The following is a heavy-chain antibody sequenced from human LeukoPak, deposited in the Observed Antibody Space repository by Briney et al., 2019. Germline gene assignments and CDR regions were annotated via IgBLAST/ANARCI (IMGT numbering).Heavy chain of an antibody. CDR3: ARHVYSSSWYYCFDY. CDR1: GGSISSSSYY. CDR2: IYYSGST. D-gene: IGHD6-13*01. V-gene: IGHV4-39*01. Sequence: SETLSLTCTVSGGSISSSSYYWGWIRQPSGKGLEWIGSIYYSGSTCYNPSLKSRVTISVDTSKNQFSLKLSSVTAADTAVYYCARHVYSSSWYYCFDYWGQGTLVTVSS. J-gene: IGHJ4*02.